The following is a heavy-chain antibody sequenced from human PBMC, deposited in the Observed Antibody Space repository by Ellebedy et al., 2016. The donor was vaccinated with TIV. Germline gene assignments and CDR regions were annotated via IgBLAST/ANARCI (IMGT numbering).Heavy chain of an antibody. D-gene: IGHD2-2*01. CDR1: GFTFSSDW. CDR2: INSDGSPT. CDR3: AREVLPSSKGGPFDI. V-gene: IGHV3-74*01. Sequence: GESLKISCAASGFTFSSDWMHWVRQAPGKGLVWVSSINSDGSPTRYADSVQGRFTISRDNAKNTLYLQMNSVRAEDTAVYYCAREVLPSSKGGPFDIWGQGTMVTVSS. J-gene: IGHJ3*02.